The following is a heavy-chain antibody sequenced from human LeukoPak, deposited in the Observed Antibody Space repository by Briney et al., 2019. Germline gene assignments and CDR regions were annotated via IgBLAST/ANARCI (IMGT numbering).Heavy chain of an antibody. CDR3: ARDRYSYCSSASCPWGYFDL. CDR2: IDQDGSEK. CDR1: GFTFSSYG. Sequence: GRSLRLSCAASGFTFSSYGMHWVRQAPGKGLEWMANIDQDGSEKYYVDSVKGRFTISRDNAKNSLYLQMNSLRAEDTAVYYCARDRYSYCSSASCPWGYFDLWGRGTLVTVSS. D-gene: IGHD2-2*01. V-gene: IGHV3-7*01. J-gene: IGHJ2*01.